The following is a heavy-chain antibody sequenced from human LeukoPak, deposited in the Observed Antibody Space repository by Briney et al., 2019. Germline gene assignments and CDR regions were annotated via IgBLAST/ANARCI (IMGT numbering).Heavy chain of an antibody. CDR1: GYTFTSYG. V-gene: IGHV1-18*01. CDR3: ARTEHCSSTSCYRWFDP. CDR2: ISAYNGNT. Sequence: ASVKVSCKASGYTFTSYGISWVRQAPGQGLEWMGWISAYNGNTNYAQKLQGRVTMTTDTSTSTAYMELRSLRSDDTAVYYCARTEHCSSTSCYRWFDPWGQGTLVTVSS. J-gene: IGHJ5*02. D-gene: IGHD2-2*01.